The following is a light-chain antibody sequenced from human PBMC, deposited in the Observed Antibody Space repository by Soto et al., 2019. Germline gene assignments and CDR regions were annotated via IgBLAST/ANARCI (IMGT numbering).Light chain of an antibody. V-gene: IGKV1-9*01. CDR1: QAITNN. CDR3: QQVKSYPRT. CDR2: EES. Sequence: DIHLTQSPSSLSASVGDRVPVTCRASQAITNNLAWYQQKPGNPPRLLIYEESTLHSGVPSRFSGRKVGTQFILTIDSLQPEDFATYYCQQVKSYPRTFGGGTKVDIK. J-gene: IGKJ4*01.